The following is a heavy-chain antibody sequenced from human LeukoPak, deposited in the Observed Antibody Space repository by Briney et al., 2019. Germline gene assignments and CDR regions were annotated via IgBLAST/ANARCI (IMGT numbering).Heavy chain of an antibody. D-gene: IGHD4-17*01. Sequence: SETLSLTCTVSGGSISSYYWSWIRQPPGKGLEWIGYIYYSGSTNYNPSLKSRVTISVDTSKNQFSLKLSSVTAADTAVYYCARAWDYGDFGWFDPWGQGTLVTVSS. CDR3: ARAWDYGDFGWFDP. CDR1: GGSISSYY. V-gene: IGHV4-59*01. J-gene: IGHJ5*02. CDR2: IYYSGST.